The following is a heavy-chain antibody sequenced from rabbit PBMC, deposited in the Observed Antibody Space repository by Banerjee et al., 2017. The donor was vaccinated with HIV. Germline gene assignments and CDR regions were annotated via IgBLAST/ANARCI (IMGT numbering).Heavy chain of an antibody. J-gene: IGHJ3*01. D-gene: IGHD2-1*01. CDR3: ARVYGGYGVTRLDL. Sequence: QSLEEPGGDLVKPGASLTLTCTGSGFFFSNGDYMCWVRQVPGKGLEWIACINTGSGNAYYASWVNGRFSISKTSSTTVTLQMTSLTGADTATYFCARVYGGYGVTRLDLWGQGTLVTVS. CDR1: GFFFSNGDY. V-gene: IGHV1S40*01. CDR2: INTGSGNA.